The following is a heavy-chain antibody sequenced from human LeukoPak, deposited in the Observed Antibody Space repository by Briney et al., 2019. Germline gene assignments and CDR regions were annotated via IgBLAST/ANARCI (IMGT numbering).Heavy chain of an antibody. CDR3: ARYNRGLDS. V-gene: IGHV3-23*01. CDR2: IVGSNGDT. Sequence: GGSLRLSCAASGFTFSNYGMTWVRQTPGKGLEWVSTIVGSNGDTYYTDSVKGRFTISRDISKNTLYLQMNSLRAEDTAVYFCARYNRGLDSWGQGTLVTVSS. D-gene: IGHD1-1*01. CDR1: GFTFSNYG. J-gene: IGHJ4*02.